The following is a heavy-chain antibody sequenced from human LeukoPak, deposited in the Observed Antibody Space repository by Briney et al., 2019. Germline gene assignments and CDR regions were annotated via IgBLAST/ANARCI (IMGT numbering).Heavy chain of an antibody. D-gene: IGHD1-20*01. V-gene: IGHV5-51*01. J-gene: IGHJ4*02. CDR2: IYPGDSDT. Sequence: GESLKISCKGSGYSFTSYWIGWMRQMPGKGLEWMGIIYPGDSDTRYSPSFQGQVTISADKSISTAYLQWSSLKASDTAMYYCARTLDVMVHNLYYFDYWGQGTLVTVSS. CDR3: ARTLDVMVHNLYYFDY. CDR1: GYSFTSYW.